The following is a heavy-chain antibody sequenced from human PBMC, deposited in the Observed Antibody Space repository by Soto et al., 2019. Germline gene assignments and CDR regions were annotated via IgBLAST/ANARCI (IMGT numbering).Heavy chain of an antibody. D-gene: IGHD3-22*01. J-gene: IGHJ4*02. CDR3: ARAFPYYYDSSGSLDY. CDR2: INAGNGNT. CDR1: GYILTSYA. Sequence: GASVEVTCKACGYILTSYAMHWVRQAPGQRLEWMGWINAGNGNTKYSQKFQGRVTITRDTSASTAYMELSSLRSEDTAVYYCARAFPYYYDSSGSLDYWGQGTLVTVSS. V-gene: IGHV1-3*01.